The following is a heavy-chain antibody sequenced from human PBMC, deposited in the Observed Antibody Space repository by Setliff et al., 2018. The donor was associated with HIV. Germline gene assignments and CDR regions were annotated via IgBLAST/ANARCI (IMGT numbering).Heavy chain of an antibody. Sequence: PSETLSLTCTVSGGSISSRSYYWGWIRQPPGKGLEWIGYIYYYSGSTYYNPSLKSRVIISLDTSKNQLSLRLSSMTAADTAVYYCARDTVGDSRVTEFDYWGQGTLVTVSS. J-gene: IGHJ4*02. CDR3: ARDTVGDSRVTEFDY. CDR1: GGSISSRSYY. CDR2: IYYYSGST. V-gene: IGHV4-39*07. D-gene: IGHD2-21*02.